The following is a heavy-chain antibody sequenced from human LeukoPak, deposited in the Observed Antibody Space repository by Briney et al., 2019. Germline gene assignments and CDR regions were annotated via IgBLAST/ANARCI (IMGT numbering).Heavy chain of an antibody. D-gene: IGHD5-24*01. Sequence: NSGGSLRLSCAASGFTFSSYSMNWVRQAPGKGLEWVSSISSSGSYIYYADSVKGRFTISRDNAKNSLYLQMNSLRAEGTAVYYCARDPLELRLTPFDYWGQGTLVTVSS. V-gene: IGHV3-21*01. CDR1: GFTFSSYS. J-gene: IGHJ4*02. CDR2: ISSSGSYI. CDR3: ARDPLELRLTPFDY.